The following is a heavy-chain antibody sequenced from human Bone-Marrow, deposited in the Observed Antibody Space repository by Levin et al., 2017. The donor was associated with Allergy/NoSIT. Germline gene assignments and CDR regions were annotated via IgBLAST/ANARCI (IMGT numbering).Heavy chain of an antibody. V-gene: IGHV3-30*04. D-gene: IGHD2-21*01. CDR2: VSHDGTHK. Sequence: GGSLRLSCAASGFIFSRHSFYWVRQAPGKGLEWLAVVSHDGTHKYYAESVKGRFTISRDFVNNMVFLQMDGLRTDDTAVYSCARSIVASAIYGMDVWGQGTTVIVSS. CDR3: ARSIVASAIYGMDV. J-gene: IGHJ6*02. CDR1: GFIFSRHS.